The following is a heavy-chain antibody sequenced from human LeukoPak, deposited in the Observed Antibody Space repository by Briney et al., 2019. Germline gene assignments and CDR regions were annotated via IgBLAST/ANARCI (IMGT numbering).Heavy chain of an antibody. CDR2: ITSDGSST. CDR3: ARDLTGAVFDF. CDR1: GFTFSSYW. V-gene: IGHV3-74*01. D-gene: IGHD1-26*01. Sequence: GGSLRLSCGASGFTFSSYWMHWVRQAPGMGLVWVSRITSDGSSTSYADSVRGRFTISRDNAKNTVYLQMNSLRAEDTAVYYCARDLTGAVFDFWGQGTLVTVSS. J-gene: IGHJ4*02.